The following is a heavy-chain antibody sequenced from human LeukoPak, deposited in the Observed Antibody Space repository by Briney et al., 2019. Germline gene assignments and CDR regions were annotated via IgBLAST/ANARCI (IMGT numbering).Heavy chain of an antibody. CDR2: ISARGGNT. J-gene: IGHJ6*02. V-gene: IGHV3-23*01. CDR1: GFPFSSYA. Sequence: PGGSLRLSCAASGFPFSSYAMSWVRQAPGKGLEWVSSISARGGNTYYADSVKGRFTISRDNSKDTLYLQMNSLRAEDTAVYYCAKKFYHYLDVWGQGTTVTVSS. CDR3: AKKFYHYLDV. D-gene: IGHD1-14*01.